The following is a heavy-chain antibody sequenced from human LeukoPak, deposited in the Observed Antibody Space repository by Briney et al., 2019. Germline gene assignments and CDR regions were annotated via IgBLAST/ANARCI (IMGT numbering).Heavy chain of an antibody. Sequence: PGGSLRLSCAASGFTFSDYYMSWIRQAPGKGLEWASFIRNNGSTIYYADSVKGRFTISRDNAKNSLYLQMNSLRAEDTAVYYCARDLSGGTFDYWGQGTLVTVSS. J-gene: IGHJ4*02. CDR1: GFTFSDYY. CDR2: IRNNGSTI. D-gene: IGHD1-26*01. V-gene: IGHV3-11*04. CDR3: ARDLSGGTFDY.